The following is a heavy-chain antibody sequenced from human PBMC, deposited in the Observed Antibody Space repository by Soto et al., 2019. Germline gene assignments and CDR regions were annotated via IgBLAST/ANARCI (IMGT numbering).Heavy chain of an antibody. J-gene: IGHJ5*02. CDR1: GFTFSSYW. CDR3: ARDEALTGTTDWFDP. Sequence: EVQLVESGGGLVQPGGSLRLSCAASGFTFSSYWMSWARQAPEKGLEWVANINQHGSDKYYVDSVKGRFIISRDNARNSLYLQMNSLRAEDTAVYYCARDEALTGTTDWFDPWGQGTLVTVSS. CDR2: INQHGSDK. V-gene: IGHV3-7*01. D-gene: IGHD1-7*01.